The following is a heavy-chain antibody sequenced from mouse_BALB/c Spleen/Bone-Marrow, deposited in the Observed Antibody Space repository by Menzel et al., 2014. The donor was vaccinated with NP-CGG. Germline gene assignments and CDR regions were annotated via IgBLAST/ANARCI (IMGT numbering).Heavy chain of an antibody. D-gene: IGHD1-1*01. Sequence: EVQLQQSGAELVKPGASVKLSCTASGSNIKDTYMHWVKQRPEQGLEWIGRIDPANGNTKYDPKFQGKATKTADTSSNTAYLQLSSLTSEDTAVYYCASYYYGRAWFAYWGQRNLVTVSA. CDR1: GSNIKDTY. CDR2: IDPANGNT. J-gene: IGHJ3*01. V-gene: IGHV14-3*02. CDR3: ASYYYGRAWFAY.